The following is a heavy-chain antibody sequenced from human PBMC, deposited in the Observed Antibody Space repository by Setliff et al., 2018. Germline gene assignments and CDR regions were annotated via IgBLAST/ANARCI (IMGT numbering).Heavy chain of an antibody. J-gene: IGHJ1*01. CDR3: ARVDFTMIQGVVGH. Sequence: SETLSLTCTVSGGSMSSGPNYWSWIRQPAGRGLEWVGRVYSSVYSSGITSYNPSLKSRVTISMDTSKNQFSLKLGSVTAADTAVYYCARVDFTMIQGVVGHWGQGTLVTVSS. V-gene: IGHV4-61*02. D-gene: IGHD3-10*01. CDR1: GGSMSSGPNY. CDR2: VYSSVYSSGIT.